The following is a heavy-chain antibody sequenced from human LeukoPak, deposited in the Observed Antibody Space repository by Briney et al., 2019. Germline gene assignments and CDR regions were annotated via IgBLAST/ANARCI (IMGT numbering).Heavy chain of an antibody. Sequence: PGGSLRLSCAASGFTFNSYWMNWVRQAPGKGLEWVSAISGSGGSTYYADSVKGRFTISRDNSKNTLYLQMNSLRAEDTAVYYCAKGARWLGYCSGGSCYSLFGYYYMDVWGKGTTVT. V-gene: IGHV3-23*01. D-gene: IGHD2-15*01. J-gene: IGHJ6*03. CDR3: AKGARWLGYCSGGSCYSLFGYYYMDV. CDR2: ISGSGGST. CDR1: GFTFNSYW.